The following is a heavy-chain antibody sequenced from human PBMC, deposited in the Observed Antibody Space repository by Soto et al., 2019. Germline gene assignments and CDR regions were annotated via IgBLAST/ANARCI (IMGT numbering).Heavy chain of an antibody. V-gene: IGHV4-31*03. CDR2: IYYSGST. Sequence: PSETLSLTCTVSGGSISSGGYYWSWIRQHPGKGLEWIGYIYYSGSTYYNPSLKSRVTISVDTSKNQFSLKLSSVTAADTAVYYCARGPVDEVLYFDYWGQGTLVTVSS. J-gene: IGHJ4*02. D-gene: IGHD6-19*01. CDR1: GGSISSGGYY. CDR3: ARGPVDEVLYFDY.